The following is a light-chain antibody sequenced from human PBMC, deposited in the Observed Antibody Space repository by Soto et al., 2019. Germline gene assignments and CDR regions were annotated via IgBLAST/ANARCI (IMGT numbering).Light chain of an antibody. Sequence: DIQMTQSPSSLSGSVVDRVTITCQASQDIGNSVNWYQQKPGKAPKLLLSAASNLETGDPSRFSGSGSGTDFTLTISSLQPEDVAAYYCQKYNSAPLTFGGGTKVDIK. CDR1: QDIGNS. CDR3: QKYNSAPLT. J-gene: IGKJ4*01. V-gene: IGKV1-27*01. CDR2: AAS.